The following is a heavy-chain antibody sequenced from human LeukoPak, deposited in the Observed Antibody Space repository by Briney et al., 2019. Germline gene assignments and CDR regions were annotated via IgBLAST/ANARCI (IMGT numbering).Heavy chain of an antibody. CDR2: IYYSGST. J-gene: IGHJ3*02. CDR3: ATQLLEYAFDI. D-gene: IGHD2-2*01. V-gene: IGHV4-39*07. CDR1: GGSISSYY. Sequence: SETLSLTCTVSGGSISSYYWGWIRQPPGKGLEWIGSIYYSGSTYYNPSLKSRVTISVDTSKNQFSLKLSSVTAADTAVYYCATQLLEYAFDIWGQGTMVTVSS.